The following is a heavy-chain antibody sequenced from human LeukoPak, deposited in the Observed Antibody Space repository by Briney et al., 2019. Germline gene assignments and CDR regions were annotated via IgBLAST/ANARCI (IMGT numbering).Heavy chain of an antibody. CDR1: GGSFSGYY. CDR2: INHSGST. Sequence: PSETLSLTCAVYGGSFSGYYWSWIRQPPGKGLEWIGEINHSGSTNYNPSLKSRVTISVDTSKNQFSLKLSSVTAADTAVYYCARSGSFWSGYRNWFDPWGQGTLLTVSS. D-gene: IGHD3-3*01. CDR3: ARSGSFWSGYRNWFDP. J-gene: IGHJ5*02. V-gene: IGHV4-34*01.